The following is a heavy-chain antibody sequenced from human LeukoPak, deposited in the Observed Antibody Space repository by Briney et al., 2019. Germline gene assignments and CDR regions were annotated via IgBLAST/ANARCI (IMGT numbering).Heavy chain of an antibody. CDR2: ISGSGGST. D-gene: IGHD2-2*01. CDR3: AREGTSTSSYDY. CDR1: GFTFSSYA. Sequence: GGSLRLSCAASGFTFSSYAMSWVRQAPGKGLEWVSAISGSGGSTYYADSVKGRFTISRDNSKNTLYLQMNSRRADDTAVYYCAREGTSTSSYDYWGQGTLVTVSS. V-gene: IGHV3-23*01. J-gene: IGHJ4*02.